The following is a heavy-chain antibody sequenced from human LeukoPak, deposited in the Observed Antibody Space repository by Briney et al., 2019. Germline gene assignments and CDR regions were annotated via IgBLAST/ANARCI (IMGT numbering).Heavy chain of an antibody. CDR3: AKLGNTVTTWGRTDFDY. J-gene: IGHJ4*02. CDR1: GFTFSSYA. CDR2: ISGSGGST. Sequence: PGGSLRLSCAASGFTFSSYAMSWVRQAPGKGLEWVSAISGSGGSTYYADSVKGRFTISRDNSKNTLYLQMNSLRAEDTAVYYCAKLGNTVTTWGRTDFDYWGQGTLVTVSS. D-gene: IGHD4-17*01. V-gene: IGHV3-23*01.